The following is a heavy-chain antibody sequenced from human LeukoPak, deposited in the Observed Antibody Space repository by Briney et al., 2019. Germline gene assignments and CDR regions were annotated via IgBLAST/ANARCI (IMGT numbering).Heavy chain of an antibody. V-gene: IGHV3-23*01. Sequence: GGSLRLSCAASGFTSSSYVMNWVRQAPGRGLEWVSVISASGGSTHYADSVKGRFIISRDNSKNTLYLQLNSLRAEDTAVYYCAKDSGRNGPGWSDRWGQGTLVTVSS. J-gene: IGHJ5*02. D-gene: IGHD3-10*01. CDR2: ISASGGST. CDR1: GFTSSSYV. CDR3: AKDSGRNGPGWSDR.